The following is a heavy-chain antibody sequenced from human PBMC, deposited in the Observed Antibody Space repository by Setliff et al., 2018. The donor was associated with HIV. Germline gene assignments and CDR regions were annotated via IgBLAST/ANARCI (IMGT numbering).Heavy chain of an antibody. D-gene: IGHD3-9*01. J-gene: IGHJ3*01. CDR1: GYSFSNYW. Sequence: GESLKISCKGFGYSFSNYWIGWVRQMPGRGLEWMGIIYPGDSAITYSQSFQGQVVISADKATSTAYLQWYTLKASDSAIYYCARHGGRGHGITVFGLVADAFDVWGQGTMVTVSS. CDR2: IYPGDSAI. V-gene: IGHV5-51*01. CDR3: ARHGGRGHGITVFGLVADAFDV.